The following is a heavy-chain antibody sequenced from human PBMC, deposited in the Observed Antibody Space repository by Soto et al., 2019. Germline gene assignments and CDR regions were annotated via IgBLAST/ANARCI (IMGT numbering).Heavy chain of an antibody. Sequence: QVQLVESGGGVVQPGRSLRLSCAASGFTFSSYGMHWVRQAPGKGLEWVAVISYDGSNKYYADSVKGRFTISRDNSKNTLYLQMNSLRAEDTAVYYCAKEEGYSSGWYTRGGYHYYYGMDVWGQGTTVTVSS. D-gene: IGHD6-19*01. CDR3: AKEEGYSSGWYTRGGYHYYYGMDV. V-gene: IGHV3-30*18. J-gene: IGHJ6*02. CDR1: GFTFSSYG. CDR2: ISYDGSNK.